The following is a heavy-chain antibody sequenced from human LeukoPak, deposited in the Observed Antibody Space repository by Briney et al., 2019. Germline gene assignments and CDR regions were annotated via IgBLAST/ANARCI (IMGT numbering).Heavy chain of an antibody. V-gene: IGHV3-33*08. CDR1: GFTFSSYE. D-gene: IGHD3-22*01. CDR3: ARVVNPYYYYGMDV. CDR2: IWYDGSNK. J-gene: IGHJ6*02. Sequence: GGSLRLSCAASGFTFSSYEMNWVRQAPGKGLEWVAVIWYDGSNKYYADSVKGRFTISRDNSKNTLYLQMNSLRAEDTAVYYCARVVNPYYYYGMDVWGQGTTVTVSS.